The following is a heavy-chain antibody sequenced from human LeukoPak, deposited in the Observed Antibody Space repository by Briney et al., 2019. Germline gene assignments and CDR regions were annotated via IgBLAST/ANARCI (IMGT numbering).Heavy chain of an antibody. Sequence: PGRSLRLSCAASGFTFSSYGMHWVRQAPGKGLEWVAVIWYDGSNKYYADSVKGRFTISRDNSKNTLYLQMNSLRAEDTAVYYCASRLFPSQGRLGATKPPFDYWGQGTLVTVSS. CDR3: ASRLFPSQGRLGATKPPFDY. J-gene: IGHJ4*02. CDR1: GFTFSSYG. V-gene: IGHV3-33*01. D-gene: IGHD1-26*01. CDR2: IWYDGSNK.